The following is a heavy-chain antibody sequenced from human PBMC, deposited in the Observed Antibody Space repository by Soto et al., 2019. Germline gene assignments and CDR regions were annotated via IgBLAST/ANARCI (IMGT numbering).Heavy chain of an antibody. CDR3: ATSRTCDY. J-gene: IGHJ4*02. Sequence: GWALILSCVVSGFTFSRYWLNWVRQAPWKVVEWVAKIKQEGIEKYYVDSAKGRFINSRDNAKNSLYLQMNTLSAEDTAIYYCATSRTCDYWGQGTLVTV. CDR2: IKQEGIEK. CDR1: GFTFSRYW. V-gene: IGHV3-7*01. D-gene: IGHD6-13*01.